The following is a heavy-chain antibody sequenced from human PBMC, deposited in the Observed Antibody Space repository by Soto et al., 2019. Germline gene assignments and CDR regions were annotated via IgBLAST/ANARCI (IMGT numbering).Heavy chain of an antibody. CDR2: IYYSWST. D-gene: IGHD1-26*01. J-gene: IGHJ4*02. V-gene: IGHV4-59*01. CDR3: ARAMRGSYLRYFDY. Sequence: QVQLQESGPGLVKPSETLSLTCTVSGGSISSYYWSWIRQPPGKGLEWIGYIYYSWSTNDNPSLKSRVTISVDTSKNQFSLKLSSVTAADTAVYYCARAMRGSYLRYFDYWGQGTLVTVSS. CDR1: GGSISSYY.